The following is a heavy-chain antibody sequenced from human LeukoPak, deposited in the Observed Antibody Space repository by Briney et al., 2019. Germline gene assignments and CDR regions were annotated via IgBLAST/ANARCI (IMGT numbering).Heavy chain of an antibody. Sequence: GGSLRLSCAASGFTFSSYGMHWVRQAPGNGLEWVAFIRYDGSNKDYADSVKGRFTISRDNSKNTLYLQMNSLRAEDTAVYYCAKAFTDNDYWGQGTLVTVSS. CDR2: IRYDGSNK. D-gene: IGHD3-16*01. CDR1: GFTFSSYG. CDR3: AKAFTDNDY. J-gene: IGHJ4*02. V-gene: IGHV3-30*02.